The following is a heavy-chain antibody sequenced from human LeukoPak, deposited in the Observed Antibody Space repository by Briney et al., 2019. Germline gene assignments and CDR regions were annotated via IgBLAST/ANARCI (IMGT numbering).Heavy chain of an antibody. J-gene: IGHJ4*02. Sequence: PGGSLRLSCAASGFTFSSYAMSWVRQAPGKGLGWVSAISGSGGSTYYADSVKGRFTISRDNAKNTLYLQMNSLRAEDTAVYYCAKNEGRSIAVAGTYFDYWGQGTLVTVSS. D-gene: IGHD6-19*01. CDR3: AKNEGRSIAVAGTYFDY. CDR1: GFTFSSYA. V-gene: IGHV3-23*01. CDR2: ISGSGGST.